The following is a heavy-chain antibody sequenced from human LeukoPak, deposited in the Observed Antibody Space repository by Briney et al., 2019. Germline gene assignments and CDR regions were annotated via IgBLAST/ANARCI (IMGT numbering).Heavy chain of an antibody. V-gene: IGHV3-23*01. CDR2: ISGSGGST. D-gene: IGHD1-26*01. CDR1: GFTFSSYA. Sequence: GGSLRLSCTASGFTFSSYAMSWVRQAPGKGLEWVSAISGSGGSTYYADSLKGRFTISRDNSKNTLYLQMDSLRAEDTAVYYSAVGSYLGRNFDYWGQGTLVTVSS. CDR3: AVGSYLGRNFDY. J-gene: IGHJ4*02.